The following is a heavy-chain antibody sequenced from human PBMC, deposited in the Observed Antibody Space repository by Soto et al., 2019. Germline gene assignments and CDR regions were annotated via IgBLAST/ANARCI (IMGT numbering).Heavy chain of an antibody. Sequence: GESLKISCKGSGYSFTSYWIGWVRQMPGKGLEWMGIVYPGDSNTRYSPSFQGQVTISADKSISTAYLQWSSLKASDTAMYYCARHLVVPASYYYYYMDVWGKGTTVTAP. J-gene: IGHJ6*03. V-gene: IGHV5-51*01. CDR3: ARHLVVPASYYYYYMDV. CDR2: VYPGDSNT. CDR1: GYSFTSYW. D-gene: IGHD2-2*01.